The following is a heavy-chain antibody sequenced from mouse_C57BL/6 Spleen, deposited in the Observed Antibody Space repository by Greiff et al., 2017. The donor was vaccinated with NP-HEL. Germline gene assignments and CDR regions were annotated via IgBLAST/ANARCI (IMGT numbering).Heavy chain of an antibody. Sequence: EVKLQESGAELVKPGASVKLSCTASGFNIKDYYMHWVKQRTEQGLEWIGRIDPDDGDTKYAPKFQGKATITADTSSNTAYLQLSSLTSEDTAVYYCARRNYGRSDAMDYWGQGTSVTVSS. CDR2: IDPDDGDT. CDR3: ARRNYGRSDAMDY. D-gene: IGHD1-1*01. CDR1: GFNIKDYY. J-gene: IGHJ4*01. V-gene: IGHV14-2*01.